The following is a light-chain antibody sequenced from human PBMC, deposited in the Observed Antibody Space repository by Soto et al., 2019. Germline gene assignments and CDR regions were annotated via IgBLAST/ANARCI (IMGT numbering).Light chain of an antibody. CDR3: QQYNSYSWT. J-gene: IGKJ1*01. CDR2: DAS. Sequence: DIQMTQSPSSVSASVGDRVTITCRASQSISSWLAWYQQKPGKAPKLLIYDASSLESGVPSRFSGSGSGTEFTLTISSLQPDDFATYYCQQYNSYSWTFGQGTKGDIK. V-gene: IGKV1-5*01. CDR1: QSISSW.